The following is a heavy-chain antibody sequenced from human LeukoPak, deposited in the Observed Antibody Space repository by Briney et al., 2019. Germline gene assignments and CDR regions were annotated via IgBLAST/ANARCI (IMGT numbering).Heavy chain of an antibody. CDR3: ARGTYYYGSGSYYYYYYGMDV. CDR2: MNPNSGNT. Sequence: ASVKVSCKASGYTFTGYYMHWVRQAPGQGLEWMGWMNPNSGNTGYAQKSQGRVTVTRNTSISTAYMELSSLRSEDTAVYYCARGTYYYGSGSYYYYYYGMDVWGQGTTVTVSS. V-gene: IGHV1-8*02. D-gene: IGHD3-10*01. CDR1: GYTFTGYY. J-gene: IGHJ6*02.